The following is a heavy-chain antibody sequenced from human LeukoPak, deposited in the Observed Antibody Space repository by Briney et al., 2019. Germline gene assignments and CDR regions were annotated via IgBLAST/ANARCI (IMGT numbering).Heavy chain of an antibody. CDR1: GFTFSSYR. Sequence: GGSLRLSCAAAGFTFSSYRMSWVRQAPGRGLEWVANIKQDGSEKYYVDSVKGRFTISRDNAKNSLYLQMNSLRAEDTAVYYCAREGSGWYYYYYMDVWGKGTTVTVSS. CDR2: IKQDGSEK. V-gene: IGHV3-7*01. D-gene: IGHD6-19*01. J-gene: IGHJ6*03. CDR3: AREGSGWYYYYYMDV.